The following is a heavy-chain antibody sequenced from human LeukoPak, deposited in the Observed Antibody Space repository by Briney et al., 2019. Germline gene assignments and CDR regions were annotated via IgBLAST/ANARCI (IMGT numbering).Heavy chain of an antibody. CDR2: TNPNSGST. Sequence: ASVKVSCKASGYTFTRYFLHWVRQAPGQGLEWMGWTNPNSGSTNYAQEFQGRVSMTRDTSITTVYMELSRLTSDDTAVYYCTRELGSGLANDYWGQGTLVTVSS. CDR3: TRELGSGLANDY. D-gene: IGHD3-16*01. J-gene: IGHJ4*02. CDR1: GYTFTRYF. V-gene: IGHV1-2*02.